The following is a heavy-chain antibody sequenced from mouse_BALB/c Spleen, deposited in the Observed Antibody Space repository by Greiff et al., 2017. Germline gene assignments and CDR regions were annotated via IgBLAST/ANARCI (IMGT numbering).Heavy chain of an antibody. D-gene: IGHD2-14*01. Sequence: EVQLVESGGGLVQPGGSRKLSCAASGFTFSDYGMAWVRQAPGKGPEWVAFISNLAYSIYYADTVTGRFTISRENAKNTLYLEMSSLRSEDTAMYYCARDRGRYDGMDYWGQGTSVTVSS. J-gene: IGHJ4*01. CDR3: ARDRGRYDGMDY. CDR2: ISNLAYSI. CDR1: GFTFSDYG. V-gene: IGHV5-15*02.